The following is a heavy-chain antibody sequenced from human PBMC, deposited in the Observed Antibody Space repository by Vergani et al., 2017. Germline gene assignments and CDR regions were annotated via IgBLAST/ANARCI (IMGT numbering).Heavy chain of an antibody. D-gene: IGHD2-15*01. J-gene: IGHJ4*02. V-gene: IGHV1-18*01. CDR3: VREGVVVAGIPDTTADY. CDR2: ISTRNGNA. CDR1: GYTFTNYG. Sequence: QVQLEQSGVEVKKPGASVKVSCTASGYTFTNYGISWVRQAPGQGLEWMGRISTRNGNAIYAQKFQGRVTVTTDTFTSTAYMELRSLRSDDTAVYYCVREGVVVAGIPDTTADYWGQETLVTVS.